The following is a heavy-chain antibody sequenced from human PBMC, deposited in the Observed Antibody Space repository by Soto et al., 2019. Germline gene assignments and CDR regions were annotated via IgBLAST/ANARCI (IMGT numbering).Heavy chain of an antibody. Sequence: SETLSLTCAVYGGSFSGYYWSWIRQPPGKGLEWIGEINHSGSTNYNPSLKSRVTISVDTSKNQFSLKLSSVTAADTAVYYCARAISDFWSGYYNWFDPWGQGTLVTVSS. CDR1: GGSFSGYY. J-gene: IGHJ5*02. D-gene: IGHD3-3*01. V-gene: IGHV4-34*01. CDR2: INHSGST. CDR3: ARAISDFWSGYYNWFDP.